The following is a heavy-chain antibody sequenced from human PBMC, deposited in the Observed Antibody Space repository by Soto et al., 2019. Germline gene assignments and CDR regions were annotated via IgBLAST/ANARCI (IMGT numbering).Heavy chain of an antibody. D-gene: IGHD2-8*01. Sequence: PGESLKISCKGSGYSFTSYWIGWVRQMPGKGLEWMGIIYPGDSDTRYSPSFQGQVTISADKSISTAYLQWSSLKASDTAMYYCARHGPRIDLMVYAAGAEFQHWGQGTLVTVSS. CDR1: GYSFTSYW. J-gene: IGHJ1*01. V-gene: IGHV5-51*01. CDR2: IYPGDSDT. CDR3: ARHGPRIDLMVYAAGAEFQH.